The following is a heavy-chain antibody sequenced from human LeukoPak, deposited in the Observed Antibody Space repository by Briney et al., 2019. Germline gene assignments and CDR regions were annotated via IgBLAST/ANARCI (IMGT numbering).Heavy chain of an antibody. CDR3: AGNYYGSGSYYSEDRY. D-gene: IGHD3-10*01. Sequence: SETLSLTCTVSGGSISSSSYYWGWIRQPPGKGLEWIGETNHSGSTNYNPSLKSRVTISIDTSNNHLSLKLNSVTAADTAVYYCAGNYYGSGSYYSEDRYWGQGTLVTVSS. CDR2: TNHSGST. J-gene: IGHJ4*02. CDR1: GGSISSSSYY. V-gene: IGHV4-39*02.